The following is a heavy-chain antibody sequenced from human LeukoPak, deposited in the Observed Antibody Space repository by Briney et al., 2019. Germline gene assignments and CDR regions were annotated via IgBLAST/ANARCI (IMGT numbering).Heavy chain of an antibody. CDR1: GGSISSGGYY. J-gene: IGHJ4*02. Sequence: SQTLSLTCTVSGGSISSGGYYWSWIRQPPGKGLEWIGYIYHSGSTYYNPSLKSRVTISVDRSKNQFSLKLSSVTAADTAVYYCARLSHYYDSSGYHGHYFDYWGQGTLVTVSS. CDR3: ARLSHYYDSSGYHGHYFDY. D-gene: IGHD3-22*01. V-gene: IGHV4-30-2*01. CDR2: IYHSGST.